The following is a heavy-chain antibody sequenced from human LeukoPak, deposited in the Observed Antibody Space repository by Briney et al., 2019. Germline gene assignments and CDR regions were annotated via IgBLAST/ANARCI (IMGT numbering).Heavy chain of an antibody. CDR2: ISYDGSNK. V-gene: IGHV3-30-3*01. CDR3: ARGRRGSGSYPPGY. CDR1: GFTFSSYA. D-gene: IGHD1-26*01. J-gene: IGHJ4*02. Sequence: GMSLRLSCAASGFTFSSYAMHRVRQAPGKGLEWVAVISYDGSNKYYADSVKGRFTISRDNSKDTLYLQMNSLRAEDTAVYYCARGRRGSGSYPPGYWGQGTLVTVSS.